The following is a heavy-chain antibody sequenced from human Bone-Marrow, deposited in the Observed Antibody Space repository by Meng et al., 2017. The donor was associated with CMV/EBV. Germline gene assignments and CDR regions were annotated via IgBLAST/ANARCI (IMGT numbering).Heavy chain of an antibody. Sequence: SETLSLTCAVYGGSFSGYYWSWIRQPPGKGLEWIGEINHSGSTNYNPSLKSRVTISVDTSKNQFSLKLSSVTAADTAVYYCVRGTYYDSWSGYLRYGMDVWGQGTTVTVSS. V-gene: IGHV4-34*01. CDR2: INHSGST. CDR3: VRGTYYDSWSGYLRYGMDV. D-gene: IGHD3-3*01. CDR1: GGSFSGYY. J-gene: IGHJ6*02.